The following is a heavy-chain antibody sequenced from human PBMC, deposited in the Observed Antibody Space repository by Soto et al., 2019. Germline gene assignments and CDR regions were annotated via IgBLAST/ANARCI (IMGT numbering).Heavy chain of an antibody. CDR3: ARELSNSPDYFDY. Sequence: QVQLQESGPGLVKPSQTLSISCTVSGGSISSDDYYWSWIRQPPGKGLEWIGYIYYSGRTAYNPSLKRRLIISIDTSKTQFSLNLNSVSGADTAVYYCARELSNSPDYFDYWGQGTLVTVSS. CDR1: GGSISSDDYY. D-gene: IGHD6-6*01. J-gene: IGHJ4*02. V-gene: IGHV4-30-4*01. CDR2: IYYSGRT.